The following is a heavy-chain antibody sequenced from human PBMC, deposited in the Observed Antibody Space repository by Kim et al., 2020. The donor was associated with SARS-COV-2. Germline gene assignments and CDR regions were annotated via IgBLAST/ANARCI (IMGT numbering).Heavy chain of an antibody. J-gene: IGHJ6*02. CDR3: ARQGPGDCSGGSCYSPYYYYGMDV. Sequence: GESLQISCKGSGYSFTSYWIGWVRQMPGKGLEWMGIIYPGDSDTRYSPSFQGQVTIPADMSISTAYLQWSSLKASDTAMYYCARQGPGDCSGGSCYSPYYYYGMDVWGQGTTFTVSS. D-gene: IGHD2-15*01. V-gene: IGHV5-51*01. CDR1: GYSFTSYW. CDR2: IYPGDSDT.